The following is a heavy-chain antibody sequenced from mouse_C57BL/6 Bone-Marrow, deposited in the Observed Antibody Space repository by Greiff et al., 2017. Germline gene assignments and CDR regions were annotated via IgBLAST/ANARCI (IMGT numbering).Heavy chain of an antibody. J-gene: IGHJ3*01. V-gene: IGHV1-50*01. D-gene: IGHD2-3*01. Sequence: VQLQQPGAELVKPGASVKLSCKASGYTFTSYWMQWVKQRPGQGLEWIGEIDPSDSYTNYNQKFKGKATLTVDTSSSTAYMQLRSLTSEDSAVYYWARADGGYYLWFAYWGQGTLVTVSA. CDR2: IDPSDSYT. CDR3: ARADGGYYLWFAY. CDR1: GYTFTSYW.